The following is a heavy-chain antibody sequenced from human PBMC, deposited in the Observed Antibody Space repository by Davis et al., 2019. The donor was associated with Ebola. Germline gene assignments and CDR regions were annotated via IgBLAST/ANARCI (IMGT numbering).Heavy chain of an antibody. D-gene: IGHD6-13*01. CDR1: GYIFTGYY. Sequence: AASVKVSCKASGYIFTGYYIHWVRQAPGQGLEWVGRINANSGGTNFAQKFRGRVTVTRDTSISTAYMELSRLKSDDTAVYYCARALAADWFDYWGQGTLVTVSS. J-gene: IGHJ4*02. CDR3: ARALAADWFDY. V-gene: IGHV1-2*06. CDR2: INANSGGT.